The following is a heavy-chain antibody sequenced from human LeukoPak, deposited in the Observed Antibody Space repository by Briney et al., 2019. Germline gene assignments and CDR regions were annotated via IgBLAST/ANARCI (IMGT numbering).Heavy chain of an antibody. CDR3: AREDAGGTYSFDY. D-gene: IGHD1-26*01. V-gene: IGHV3-66*01. J-gene: IGHJ4*02. Sequence: GGSLRLSCAVSGFTVSSKFMSWVRQAPGKGPEWVSVIYTSGITYYADSVRGRFTISRDNSKNTLYLQMDSLTAEDTAVYYCAREDAGGTYSFDYWGQGTLVTVSS. CDR1: GFTVSSKF. CDR2: IYTSGIT.